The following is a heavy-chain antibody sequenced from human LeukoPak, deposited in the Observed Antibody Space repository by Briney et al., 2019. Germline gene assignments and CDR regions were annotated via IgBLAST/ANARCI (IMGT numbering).Heavy chain of an antibody. Sequence: RSETLSLTCTVSGGSISSSCYYWGWIREPPVKGLEWTGSIYYSESTYYNPSVKSRGTISVDTSKNQFSLKLSSVTAADTAVYYCAGSPQQWLVRVTGAFGIWGQGTMVTVSS. J-gene: IGHJ3*02. CDR2: IYYSEST. CDR3: AGSPQQWLVRVTGAFGI. V-gene: IGHV4-39*01. CDR1: GGSISSSCYY. D-gene: IGHD6-19*01.